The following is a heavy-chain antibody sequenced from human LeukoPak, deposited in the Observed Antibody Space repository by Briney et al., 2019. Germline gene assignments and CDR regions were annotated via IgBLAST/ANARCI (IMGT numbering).Heavy chain of an antibody. CDR2: IYYSGST. Sequence: SETLSLTCTVSGGSISSSSYYWGWIRQPPGKGREWIGSIYYSGSTYYNPSLKSRVTISVDTSKNQFSLKLSSVTAADTAVYYCARVGDAHYPYIDYWGQGTLVTVSS. J-gene: IGHJ4*02. V-gene: IGHV4-39*07. CDR1: GGSISSSSYY. CDR3: ARVGDAHYPYIDY. D-gene: IGHD3-3*01.